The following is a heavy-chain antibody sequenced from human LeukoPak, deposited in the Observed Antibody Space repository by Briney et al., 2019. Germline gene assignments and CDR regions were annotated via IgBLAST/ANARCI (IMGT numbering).Heavy chain of an antibody. J-gene: IGHJ4*02. CDR3: ARDPLDSSSWPGIFDY. CDR1: GFTFSSYE. CDR2: ISSSGSTI. D-gene: IGHD6-13*01. Sequence: PGGSLRLSCAASGFTFSSYEMNWVRQAPGKGLEWVSYISSSGSTIYYADSVKGRFTISRDNAKNSLYLQMNSLRAEDTAVYYCARDPLDSSSWPGIFDYWGQGTLVTVSS. V-gene: IGHV3-48*03.